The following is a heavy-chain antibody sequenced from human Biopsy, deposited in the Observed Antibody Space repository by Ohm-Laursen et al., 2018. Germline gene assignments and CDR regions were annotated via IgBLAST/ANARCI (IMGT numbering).Heavy chain of an antibody. CDR3: ARGNGPSA. J-gene: IGHJ5*02. V-gene: IGHV3-11*04. CDR1: GFTFSDYY. Sequence: SLRLSCSASGFTFSDYYMSWVRQAPGKGLEWISYITVSGASVYYTDSVKGRFTISRDNARNSVYLQMNSLRAEDTAIYYCARGNGPSAWGQGTLVTVSS. CDR2: ITVSGASV. D-gene: IGHD4-23*01.